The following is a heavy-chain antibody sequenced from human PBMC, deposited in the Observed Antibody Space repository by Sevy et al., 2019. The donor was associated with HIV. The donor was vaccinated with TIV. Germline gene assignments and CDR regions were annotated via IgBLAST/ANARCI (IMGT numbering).Heavy chain of an antibody. CDR3: ARDLMYYYDSSGYWGAYNWFDP. Sequence: ASVKVSCKASGYTFTSYGISWVRQAPGQGLEWMGWISAYNGNTNYAQKLQGRVTMTTDISTSTAYMELRSLRSDDTAVYYCARDLMYYYDSSGYWGAYNWFDPWGQGTLVTVSS. J-gene: IGHJ5*02. D-gene: IGHD3-22*01. V-gene: IGHV1-18*01. CDR1: GYTFTSYG. CDR2: ISAYNGNT.